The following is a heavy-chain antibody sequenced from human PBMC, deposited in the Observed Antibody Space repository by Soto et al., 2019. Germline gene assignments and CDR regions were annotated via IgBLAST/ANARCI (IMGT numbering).Heavy chain of an antibody. Sequence: QVQLVESGGGVVQPGRSLRLSCAASGFTFSSYGMHWVRQAPGKGLEWVAVISYDGSNKYYADSVKGRFTISRDNSKNTRYLKMNSLRAEDTAVYYGAKLSRRYSSSWYYFDYWGQGTLVTVSS. CDR2: ISYDGSNK. V-gene: IGHV3-30*18. CDR1: GFTFSSYG. D-gene: IGHD6-13*01. CDR3: AKLSRRYSSSWYYFDY. J-gene: IGHJ4*02.